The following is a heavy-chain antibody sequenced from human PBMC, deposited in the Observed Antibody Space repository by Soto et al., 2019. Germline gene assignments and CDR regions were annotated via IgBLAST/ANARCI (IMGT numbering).Heavy chain of an antibody. V-gene: IGHV1-69*13. CDR3: ASGYCSSTSCPTLCGMDV. J-gene: IGHJ6*02. Sequence: SVKVSCKASGGTFSSYAISWVRQAPGQGLEWMGGIIPIFGTANYAQKFQGRVTITADESTSTAYMELSSLRSEDTAVYYCASGYCSSTSCPTLCGMDVWGQGTTVTVSS. CDR1: GGTFSSYA. D-gene: IGHD2-2*03. CDR2: IIPIFGTA.